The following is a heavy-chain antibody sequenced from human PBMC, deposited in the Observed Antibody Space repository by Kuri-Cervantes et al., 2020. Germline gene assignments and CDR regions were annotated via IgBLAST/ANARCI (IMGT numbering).Heavy chain of an antibody. CDR2: MNPNSSST. CDR1: GYTFTSYD. Sequence: ASVKVSCKASGYTFTSYDINWVRQATGQGLEWMGWMNPNSSSTGFAQKFQGRVTMTTNTSISTAYMELSSLRSEDTAVYYCASAPSWSGSYYSFDYWGQGTLVTVSS. CDR3: ASAPSWSGSYYSFDY. D-gene: IGHD1-26*01. V-gene: IGHV1-8*02. J-gene: IGHJ4*02.